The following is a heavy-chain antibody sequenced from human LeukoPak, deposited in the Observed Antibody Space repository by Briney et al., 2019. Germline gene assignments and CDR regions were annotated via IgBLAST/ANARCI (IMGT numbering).Heavy chain of an antibody. Sequence: GGSLRLSCAASGFTLSSYWMTWVRHTPGKGLEWVANMKHDGSEKNYVDSLKGRLTISRDNARNSLYLQMNSLRDEDTAIYYCARGKYFFGYWGQGTLVTVPS. CDR3: ARGKYFFGY. J-gene: IGHJ4*02. CDR2: MKHDGSEK. CDR1: GFTLSSYW. D-gene: IGHD2/OR15-2a*01. V-gene: IGHV3-7*04.